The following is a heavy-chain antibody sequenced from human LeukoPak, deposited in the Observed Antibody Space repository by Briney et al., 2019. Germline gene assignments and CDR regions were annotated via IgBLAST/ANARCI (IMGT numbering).Heavy chain of an antibody. V-gene: IGHV1-2*02. Sequence: ASVKVSCKTSGYTFTDYSIHWVRQAPGQGLEWMAWIDPNSGGTDSAQKFQGRVTMTRDTSLSTAYMELSSLTSDDTAVYYCARRAIFGVVKYFDYWGQGTPVTVSS. CDR1: GYTFTDYS. J-gene: IGHJ4*02. CDR3: ARRAIFGVVKYFDY. CDR2: IDPNSGGT. D-gene: IGHD3-3*01.